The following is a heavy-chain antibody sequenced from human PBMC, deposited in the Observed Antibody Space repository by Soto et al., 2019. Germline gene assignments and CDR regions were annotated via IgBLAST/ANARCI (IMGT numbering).Heavy chain of an antibody. V-gene: IGHV3-48*03. J-gene: IGHJ5*02. CDR3: ARLPSSSLYGNWFDP. CDR1: GFTFRDYE. D-gene: IGHD6-6*01. CDR2: ISDSGRSS. Sequence: EVHLVESGGGFIQPGGSLRLSCAASGFTFRDYEMNWVRQAPGKALEWISYISDSGRSSDYAASVRGRFTISRDNANNSLHLHMSSLRVEDTAIYYCARLPSSSLYGNWFDPWGQGTLVTVSS.